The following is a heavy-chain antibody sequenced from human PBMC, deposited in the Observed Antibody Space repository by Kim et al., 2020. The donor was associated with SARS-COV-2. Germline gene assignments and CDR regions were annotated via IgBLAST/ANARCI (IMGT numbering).Heavy chain of an antibody. Sequence: GGSLRLSCAASGFTFSSYSMNWVRQAPGKGLEWVSYISSSSSTIYYADSVKGRFTISRDNAKNSLYLQMNSLRAEDTAVYYCARGKYSSGLYYFDYWGQGTLVTVSS. D-gene: IGHD6-19*01. CDR2: ISSSSSTI. CDR1: GFTFSSYS. CDR3: ARGKYSSGLYYFDY. J-gene: IGHJ4*02. V-gene: IGHV3-48*04.